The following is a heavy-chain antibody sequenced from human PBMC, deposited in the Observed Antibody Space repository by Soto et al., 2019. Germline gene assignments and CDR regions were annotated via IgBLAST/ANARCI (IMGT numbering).Heavy chain of an antibody. CDR3: AKDRRRYCSGGSCYSDFQH. D-gene: IGHD2-15*01. CDR1: GFTFSSYA. Sequence: PGGSLRLSCAASGFTFSSYAMSWVRQAPGKGLEWVSAISGSGGSTYYADSVKGRFTISRDNSKNTLYLQMNSLRAEDTAVYYCAKDRRRYCSGGSCYSDFQHWGQGTLVTVSS. J-gene: IGHJ1*01. V-gene: IGHV3-23*01. CDR2: ISGSGGST.